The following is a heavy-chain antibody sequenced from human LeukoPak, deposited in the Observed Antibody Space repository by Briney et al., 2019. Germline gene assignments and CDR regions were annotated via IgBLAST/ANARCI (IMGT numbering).Heavy chain of an antibody. CDR2: INPNSGGT. V-gene: IGHV1-2*02. Sequence: ASVKVSCKASGYTFTDYYMHWVRQAPGQGLEWMGWINPNSGGTNYAQKFQGRVTMTRDTPISTAYMELSRLTSDDSAVHYCARDRSAGRDLDYWGQGTLVTVSS. J-gene: IGHJ4*02. D-gene: IGHD1-26*01. CDR3: ARDRSAGRDLDY. CDR1: GYTFTDYY.